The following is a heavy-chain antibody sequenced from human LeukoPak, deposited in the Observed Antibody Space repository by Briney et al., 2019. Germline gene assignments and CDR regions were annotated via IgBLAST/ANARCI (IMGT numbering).Heavy chain of an antibody. CDR3: ARASSWPNFDY. CDR1: GGSISSYY. Sequence: PSETLSLTCTVSGGSISSYYWSWIRRPPGKGLEWIGYIYYSGSTNYNPSLKSRVTISVDTSKNQFSLKLSSVTAADTAVYYCARASSWPNFDYWGQGTLVTVSS. D-gene: IGHD6-13*01. J-gene: IGHJ4*02. CDR2: IYYSGST. V-gene: IGHV4-59*01.